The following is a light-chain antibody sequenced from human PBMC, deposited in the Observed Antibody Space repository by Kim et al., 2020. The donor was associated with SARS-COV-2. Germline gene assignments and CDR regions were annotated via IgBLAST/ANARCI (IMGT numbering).Light chain of an antibody. CDR1: QTVSSIY. V-gene: IGKV3-20*01. CDR3: QQYASSPIT. J-gene: IGKJ3*01. Sequence: TPGERATLSCRTSQTVSSIYLAWYQQKPGRAPRLLIYGTSNRATGIPDRFSGGGSGTDFTLTLSRLEPEDFGVYFCQQYASSPITFGPGTKVDIK. CDR2: GTS.